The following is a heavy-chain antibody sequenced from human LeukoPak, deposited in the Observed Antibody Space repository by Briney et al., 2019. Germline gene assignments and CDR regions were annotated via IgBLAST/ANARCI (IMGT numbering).Heavy chain of an antibody. D-gene: IGHD2-15*01. V-gene: IGHV5-51*01. J-gene: IGHJ5*02. Sequence: GESLKISCQGSGYSFTNNWIGWVRQMPGKGLEWMGITYPGDSNTRYSPSFQGQVTISADKSISSAYLQWSSLKASDTAMYYCVRSPACSSGTCYPNWFDPWGQGTLVTVSS. CDR2: TYPGDSNT. CDR3: VRSPACSSGTCYPNWFDP. CDR1: GYSFTNNW.